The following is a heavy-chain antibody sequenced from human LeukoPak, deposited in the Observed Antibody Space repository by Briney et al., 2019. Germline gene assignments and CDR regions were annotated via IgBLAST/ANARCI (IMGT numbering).Heavy chain of an antibody. CDR1: EFTFSDYY. CDR2: ISYSGDTI. D-gene: IGHD5-12*01. J-gene: IGHJ4*02. CDR3: ALEPSKSGSAFDS. Sequence: KPGGSLRLSCAASEFTFSDYYMSWIRQAPGKGLEWVSYISYSGDTIYYADSVKGRFTVSRDNAKNSLYLQMNSLRPDDTAVYYCALEPSKSGSAFDSWGQGTLVTVSS. V-gene: IGHV3-11*04.